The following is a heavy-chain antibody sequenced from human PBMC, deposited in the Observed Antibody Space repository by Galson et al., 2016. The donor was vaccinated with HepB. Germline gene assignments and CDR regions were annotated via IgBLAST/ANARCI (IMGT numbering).Heavy chain of an antibody. CDR1: GFFFSNYG. J-gene: IGHJ6*02. CDR2: VSYDGYSK. CDR3: AKDVYTSGSEYGMDV. V-gene: IGHV3-30*18. Sequence: SLRLSCAASGFFFSNYGMHWVRQAPGKGLAWVAVVSYDGYSKYYAASVKGRFTISRDNSKTTMYLQMNSLRVEDTAVYYCAKDVYTSGSEYGMDVWGQGTTVTVSS. D-gene: IGHD3-10*01.